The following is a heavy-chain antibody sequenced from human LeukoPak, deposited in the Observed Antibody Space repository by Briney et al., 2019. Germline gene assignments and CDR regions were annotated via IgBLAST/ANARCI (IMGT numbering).Heavy chain of an antibody. V-gene: IGHV4-39*01. CDR1: GGSISSSSYY. Sequence: SETLSLTCTVSGGSISSSSYYWGWIRQPPGKGLEWIGSIYYSGSTYYNPSLKSRVTISVDTSKNQFFLKLSSVTAADTAVYYCARQDLLTGRVYWFDPWGQGTLVTVSS. CDR3: ARQDLLTGRVYWFDP. CDR2: IYYSGST. D-gene: IGHD3-9*01. J-gene: IGHJ5*02.